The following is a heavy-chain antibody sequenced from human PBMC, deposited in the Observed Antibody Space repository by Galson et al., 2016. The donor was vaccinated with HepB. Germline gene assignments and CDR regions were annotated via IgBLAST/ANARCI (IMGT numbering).Heavy chain of an antibody. J-gene: IGHJ4*02. V-gene: IGHV1-46*01. CDR3: AREEHGGLVDY. Sequence: SVKVSCKASGYTFTDYYIHWLRQAPGQGLEWMGISYPSAGTTHSTQEFKARLTMTSDTSTSTVYMELTSQTSWDTAMYYCAREEHGGLVDYWGQGTLVTVSS. D-gene: IGHD2-15*01. CDR2: SYPSAGTT. CDR1: GYTFTDYY.